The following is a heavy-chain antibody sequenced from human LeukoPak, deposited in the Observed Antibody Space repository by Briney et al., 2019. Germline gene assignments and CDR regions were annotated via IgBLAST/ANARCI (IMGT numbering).Heavy chain of an antibody. CDR3: ARERRYYYDSSGNAYFDY. CDR1: GGSISSGGYY. J-gene: IGHJ4*02. Sequence: SQTLSLTCTVSGGSISSGGYYWSWIRQHPGKGLEWIGYIYYSGSTYYNPSLKSRVTISVDTSKNQFSLKLSSVTAADTAVYYWARERRYYYDSSGNAYFDYWGQGTLVTVSS. D-gene: IGHD3-22*01. V-gene: IGHV4-31*03. CDR2: IYYSGST.